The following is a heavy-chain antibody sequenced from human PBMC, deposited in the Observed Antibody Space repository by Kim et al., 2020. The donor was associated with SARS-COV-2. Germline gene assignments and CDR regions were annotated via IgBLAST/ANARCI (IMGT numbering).Heavy chain of an antibody. CDR3: ARGLYYDFWSGYYSGVYYYYYYYMDV. Sequence: SETLSLTCTVSGGSISSYYWSWIRQPPGKGLEWIGYIYYSGSTNYNPSLKSRVTISVDTSKNQFSLKLSSVTAADTAVYYCARGLYYDFWSGYYSGVYYYYYYYMDVWGKGTTVTVSS. V-gene: IGHV4-59*01. J-gene: IGHJ6*03. CDR2: IYYSGST. CDR1: GGSISSYY. D-gene: IGHD3-3*01.